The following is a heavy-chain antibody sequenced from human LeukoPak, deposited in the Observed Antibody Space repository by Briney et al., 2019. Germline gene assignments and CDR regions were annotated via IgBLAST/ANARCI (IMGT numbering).Heavy chain of an antibody. V-gene: IGHV3-48*01. CDR3: AREVPGSDAFDI. CDR2: ISSSSSTI. CDR1: GFTFSSYS. Sequence: PGGSLRLSCAASGFTFSSYSMNWVRQAPGKGLEGVSYISSSSSTIYYADSVKGRFTISRDNAKNSLYLQMNSLRAEDTAVYYCAREVPGSDAFDIWGQGTMVTVSS. D-gene: IGHD3-10*01. J-gene: IGHJ3*02.